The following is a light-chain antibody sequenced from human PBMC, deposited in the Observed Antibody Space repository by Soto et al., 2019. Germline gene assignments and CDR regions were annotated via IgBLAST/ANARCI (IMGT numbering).Light chain of an antibody. CDR1: QSVGTY. CDR2: DAS. CDR3: QQRSNWPPLT. V-gene: IGKV3-11*01. J-gene: IGKJ4*01. Sequence: EIVLTQSPATLSLSPGERATLSCSASQSVGTYLGWYQHKPGQAPWLLIYDASNRATGVPGRFSGSGSGTDFTLTISSLEPEDSAVYYCQQRSNWPPLTFGGGTKVDI.